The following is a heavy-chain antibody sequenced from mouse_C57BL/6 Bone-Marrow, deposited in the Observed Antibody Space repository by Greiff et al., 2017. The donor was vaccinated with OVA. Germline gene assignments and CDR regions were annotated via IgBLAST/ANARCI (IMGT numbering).Heavy chain of an antibody. CDR2: ISSGADYI. D-gene: IGHD2-1*01. CDR3: TRLLDAIDY. Sequence: VKLVESGAGLVKPGGSLNLSCAASGFTFSSYAMSWVRQTPEKSLEWVAYISSGADYIYYAYTMKGRFTISRDNAKNTLYLQMSSLKSEDTAMYYCTRLLDAIDYWGKGTSVTVSS. CDR1: GFTFSSYA. J-gene: IGHJ4*01. V-gene: IGHV5-9-1*02.